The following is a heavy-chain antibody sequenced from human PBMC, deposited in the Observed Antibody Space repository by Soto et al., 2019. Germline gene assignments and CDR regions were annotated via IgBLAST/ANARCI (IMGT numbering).Heavy chain of an antibody. J-gene: IGHJ1*01. V-gene: IGHV3-9*01. CDR2: ISWNSGSI. CDR1: GFTFDDYA. Sequence: EVQLVESGGGLVQPGRSLRLSCAASGFTFDDYAMHWVRQAPGKGLEWVSGISWNSGSIGYADSVKGRFTISRDNAKNSLYLQMNSLRAEDTALYYCAKVPGYSSGWGQHWGQGTLVTVSS. D-gene: IGHD6-19*01. CDR3: AKVPGYSSGWGQH.